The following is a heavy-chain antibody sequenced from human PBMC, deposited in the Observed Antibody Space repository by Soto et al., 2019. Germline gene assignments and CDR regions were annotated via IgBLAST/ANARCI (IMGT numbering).Heavy chain of an antibody. CDR1: GGSISSSSYY. Sequence: ASETLSLTCTVSGGSISSSSYYWGWIRQPPGKGLEWIGSIYYSGSTYYNPSLKSRVTISVDTSKNQFSLKLSSVTAADTAVYYCARQSGGSLWGQGTLVTVSS. J-gene: IGHJ4*02. V-gene: IGHV4-39*01. D-gene: IGHD1-26*01. CDR2: IYYSGST. CDR3: ARQSGGSL.